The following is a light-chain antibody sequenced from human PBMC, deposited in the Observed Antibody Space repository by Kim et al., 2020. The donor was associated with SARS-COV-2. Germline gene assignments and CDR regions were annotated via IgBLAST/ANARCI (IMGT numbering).Light chain of an antibody. Sequence: VSVSPGQTASITCSGDKLGDKYACWYQQKPGQSPVLVIYQDSKRPSGIPGLFSGSNSGNTATLTISGTQTMDEADYYCQAWDSTWVFGGGTQLTVL. CDR3: QAWDSTWV. CDR2: QDS. V-gene: IGLV3-1*01. J-gene: IGLJ3*02. CDR1: KLGDKY.